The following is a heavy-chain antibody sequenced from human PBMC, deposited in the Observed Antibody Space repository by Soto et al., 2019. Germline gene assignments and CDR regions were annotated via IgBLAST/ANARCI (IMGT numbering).Heavy chain of an antibody. CDR1: GFTFSSYA. Sequence: GGSLRLSCAASGFTFSSYAMHWVRQAPGKGLEWVAGISYDGSNKYYADSVKGGFTISRDNSKKTLYLQMNSLRAEDTAVYACARDFRTVAAAGMDYWGQGTLVTVSS. D-gene: IGHD6-13*01. V-gene: IGHV3-30*04. CDR2: ISYDGSNK. CDR3: ARDFRTVAAAGMDY. J-gene: IGHJ4*02.